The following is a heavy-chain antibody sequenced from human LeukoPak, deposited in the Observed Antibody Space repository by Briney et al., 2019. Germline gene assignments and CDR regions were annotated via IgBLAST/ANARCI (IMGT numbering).Heavy chain of an antibody. CDR3: AKGGIVGATVQAFDI. V-gene: IGHV3-23*01. D-gene: IGHD1-26*01. Sequence: GGSLRPSCAASGFTFSSYAMSWVRQAPGKGLEWVSAISGSGGSTYYADSVKGRFTISRDSSKNTLYLQMNSLRAEDTAVYYCAKGGIVGATVQAFDIWGQGTMVTVSS. CDR2: ISGSGGST. J-gene: IGHJ3*02. CDR1: GFTFSSYA.